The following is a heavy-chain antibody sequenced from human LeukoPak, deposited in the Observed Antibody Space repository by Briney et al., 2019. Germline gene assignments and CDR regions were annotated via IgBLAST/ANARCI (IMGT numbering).Heavy chain of an antibody. D-gene: IGHD3-16*01. CDR2: ISAYNSNT. Sequence: ASVKVSCKASGYTFTSYGISWVRQAPGQGLEWMGWISAYNSNTNYAQKLQGRVTMTTDTSTSTAYMELRSLRSDDTAVYYCARGKGDGLGYYYYYMDVWGKGTTVTVSS. J-gene: IGHJ6*03. V-gene: IGHV1-18*01. CDR3: ARGKGDGLGYYYYYMDV. CDR1: GYTFTSYG.